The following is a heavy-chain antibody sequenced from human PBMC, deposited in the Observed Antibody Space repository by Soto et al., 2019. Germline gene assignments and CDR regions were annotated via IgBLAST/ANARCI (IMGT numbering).Heavy chain of an antibody. J-gene: IGHJ5*02. D-gene: IGHD6-19*01. V-gene: IGHV1-69*12. CDR1: GGTFSSYA. CDR3: ARDREVAVAANWFDP. Sequence: QVQLVQSGAEVKKPGASVKVSCKASGGTFSSYAISWVRQAPGQGLEWMGGIIPIFGTANYAQKFQGRVTITADESMSTAYMELSSLRSEDTAVYYCARDREVAVAANWFDPWGQGTLVTVSS. CDR2: IIPIFGTA.